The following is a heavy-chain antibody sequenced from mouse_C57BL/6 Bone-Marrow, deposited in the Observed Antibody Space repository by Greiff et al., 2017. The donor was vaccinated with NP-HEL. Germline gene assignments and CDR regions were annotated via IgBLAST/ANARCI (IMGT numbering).Heavy chain of an antibody. CDR3: ARYYYDY. J-gene: IGHJ4*01. Sequence: EVQLQQSGGGLVQPGGSLSLSCAASGFTFTDYYMSWVRQPPGKALEWLGFIRNKANGYTTEYSASVKGRFTISRDNSQSILYLQMNALRAEDSATYYCARYYYDYWGQGTSVTVSS. CDR2: IRNKANGYTT. CDR1: GFTFTDYY. V-gene: IGHV7-3*01. D-gene: IGHD1-1*01.